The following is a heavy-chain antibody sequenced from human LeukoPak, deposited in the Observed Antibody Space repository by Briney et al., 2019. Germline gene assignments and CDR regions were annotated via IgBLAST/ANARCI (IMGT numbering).Heavy chain of an antibody. D-gene: IGHD6-13*01. CDR3: ARDRVRHSSSWHFDY. J-gene: IGHJ4*02. CDR2: IWYDGSNK. CDR1: GFTFSSYG. Sequence: GGSLRLSCAASGFTFSSYGMHWVRQAPGKGPEWVAVIWYDGSNKYYADSVKGRFTISRDNSKNTLYLQMNSLRAEDAAVYYCARDRVRHSSSWHFDYWGQGTLVTVSS. V-gene: IGHV3-33*01.